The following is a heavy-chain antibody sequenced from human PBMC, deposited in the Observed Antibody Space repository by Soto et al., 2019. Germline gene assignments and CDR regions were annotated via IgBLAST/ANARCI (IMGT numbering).Heavy chain of an antibody. D-gene: IGHD3-22*01. Sequence: GGSLRLSCAASGFTVSSNYMSWVRQAPGKGLEWVSIVYSDGSTYYADSMKGRFTISRDNSKNTLYLQMNILRVEDTAMYYCARDPDYYYDHWGQGTLVTVSS. CDR1: GFTVSSNY. CDR3: ARDPDYYYDH. V-gene: IGHV3-66*01. J-gene: IGHJ4*02. CDR2: VYSDGST.